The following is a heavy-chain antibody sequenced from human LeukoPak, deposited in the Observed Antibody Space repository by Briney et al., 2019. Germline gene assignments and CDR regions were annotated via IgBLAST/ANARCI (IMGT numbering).Heavy chain of an antibody. CDR1: GFTFSSYG. D-gene: IGHD3-10*01. V-gene: IGHV3-30*18. Sequence: PGGSLRLSCAASGFTFSSYGIHWVRQAPGKGLEWVAVISYDGSNKYYADSVKGRFAISRDNSKNTLYLQMNSLRAEDTAVYYCAKPPGRKYYFDYWGQGTLVTVSS. CDR3: AKPPGRKYYFDY. CDR2: ISYDGSNK. J-gene: IGHJ4*02.